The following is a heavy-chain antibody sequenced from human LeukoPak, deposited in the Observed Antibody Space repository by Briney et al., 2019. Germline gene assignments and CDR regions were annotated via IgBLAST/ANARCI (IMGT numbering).Heavy chain of an antibody. J-gene: IGHJ4*02. CDR2: IKQDGSEK. CDR3: ARGPEYTSSTNYYFDY. D-gene: IGHD6-6*01. Sequence: GGSLRLSCAASGFTFSSCWMSWVRQAPGKGLEWVANIKQDGSEKHYVDSVKGRFTISRDNAKKSLFLHMNSLRVEDTAVYYCARGPEYTSSTNYYFDYWGQGTLVTVSS. CDR1: GFTFSSCW. V-gene: IGHV3-7*01.